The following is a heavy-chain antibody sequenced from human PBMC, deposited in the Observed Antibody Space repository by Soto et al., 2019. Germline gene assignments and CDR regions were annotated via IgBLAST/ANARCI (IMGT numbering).Heavy chain of an antibody. J-gene: IGHJ6*03. CDR2: ISAYNGNT. Sequence: ASVKVSCKASGYTFTSYGISWVRQAPGQGLEWMGWISAYNGNTNYAQKLQGRVTMTTDTSTSTAYMELRSLRSDDTAVYYCARDWEGYYYYYMDVCGKGTTVTVSS. D-gene: IGHD1-26*01. CDR1: GYTFTSYG. V-gene: IGHV1-18*01. CDR3: ARDWEGYYYYYMDV.